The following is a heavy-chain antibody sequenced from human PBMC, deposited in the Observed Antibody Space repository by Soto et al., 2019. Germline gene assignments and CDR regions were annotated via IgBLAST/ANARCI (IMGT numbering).Heavy chain of an antibody. D-gene: IGHD1-1*01. J-gene: IGHJ6*04. CDR2: IWRDGSQK. CDR1: GLNFSSYS. V-gene: IGHV3-33*03. Sequence: GSLRLSCTASGLNFSSYSMHWVRQAPGKGLDWVALIWRDGSQKLYGDSVRGRFDISRDNSNKTVFLHLTDLRAEDTALYSCATGWTRPTTRYYGSDAWAKGNTVTV. CDR3: ATGWTRPTTRYYGSDA.